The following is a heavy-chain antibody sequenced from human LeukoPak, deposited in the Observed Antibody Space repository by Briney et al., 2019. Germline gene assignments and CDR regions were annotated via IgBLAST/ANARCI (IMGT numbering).Heavy chain of an antibody. V-gene: IGHV3-33*08. Sequence: PGGSLRLSCAASGFTFSNYGLNWVRQAPGKGLEWVAVIWYDGSNKYYADSVKGRFTISRDNSKNTLYLQMNSLRAEDTAVYYCARDKDQYFDYWGQGTLVTVSS. D-gene: IGHD2-2*01. CDR2: IWYDGSNK. CDR1: GFTFSNYG. CDR3: ARDKDQYFDY. J-gene: IGHJ4*02.